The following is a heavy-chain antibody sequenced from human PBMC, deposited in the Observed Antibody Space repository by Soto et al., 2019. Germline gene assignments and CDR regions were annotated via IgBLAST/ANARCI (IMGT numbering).Heavy chain of an antibody. CDR3: VKLGCSSTACYGNY. CDR2: INSNGDST. CDR1: GFAFSTYA. V-gene: IGHV3-64D*06. D-gene: IGHD2-2*01. Sequence: GGSLRLSCSASGFAFSTYAMHWVRQAPGKGLEYVSAINSNGDSTYYADSVKGRFTISRDNSKNTLSLQMNSLRADDTAVYYCVKLGCSSTACYGNYWGQGILVTVSS. J-gene: IGHJ4*02.